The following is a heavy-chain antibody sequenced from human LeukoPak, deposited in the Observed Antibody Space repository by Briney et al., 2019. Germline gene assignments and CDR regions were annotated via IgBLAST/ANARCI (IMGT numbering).Heavy chain of an antibody. CDR1: GFTVNDYA. D-gene: IGHD2-15*01. Sequence: GGSLRLSCAASGFTVNDYAMTWVRQAPGKGLEWVSGISGSGGSTYNADSVKGRFTISRDNSKNTLSLQMNSLRAEDTAVYYCAKGSLACSGGTCYVESPADRVIDHWGQPTLATVSS. V-gene: IGHV3-23*01. CDR3: AKGSLACSGGTCYVESPADRVIDH. J-gene: IGHJ1*01. CDR2: ISGSGGST.